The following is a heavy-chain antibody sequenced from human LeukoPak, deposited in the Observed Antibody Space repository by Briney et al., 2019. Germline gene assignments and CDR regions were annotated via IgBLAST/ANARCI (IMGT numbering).Heavy chain of an antibody. CDR3: AKGYPDYYDSSGYYYRPALDY. V-gene: IGHV3-23*01. J-gene: IGHJ4*02. Sequence: PGGSLRLSCAASGFTFSSYAMTWVRLGPGKGLEWVSAISGSGGSASYADSVKGRFTISRVNSKNTLYLQMNSLSAEDTAVYYCAKGYPDYYDSSGYYYRPALDYWGQGTLVTVSS. CDR1: GFTFSSYA. D-gene: IGHD3-22*01. CDR2: ISGSGGSA.